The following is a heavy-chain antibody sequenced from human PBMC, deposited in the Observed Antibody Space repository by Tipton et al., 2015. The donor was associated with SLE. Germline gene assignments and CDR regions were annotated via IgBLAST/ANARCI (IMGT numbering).Heavy chain of an antibody. Sequence: TLSLTCTVAGGSIGSYYWNWIRQPPGKGLEWIGYIYYTGSTNYNPSLKSRVTISVDTSKNQFSLKLSSVTAADTALYYCARVLGSRYCTNGVCSSPYYYYYYMDVWGKGTSVTVSS. CDR1: GGSIGSYY. J-gene: IGHJ6*03. V-gene: IGHV4-59*01. D-gene: IGHD2-8*01. CDR3: ARVLGSRYCTNGVCSSPYYYYYYMDV. CDR2: IYYTGST.